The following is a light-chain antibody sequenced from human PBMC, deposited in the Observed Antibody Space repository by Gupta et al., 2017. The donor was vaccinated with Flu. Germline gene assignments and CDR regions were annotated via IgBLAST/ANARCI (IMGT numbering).Light chain of an antibody. V-gene: IGKV1-39*01. Sequence: DIQMTQSPSALSASVGDRVTISCRASQTITKYLNWYQKKPGEAPKILIYAASTLQSGVPPRFNGSGSGTEFSLTISGLQPEDFATYYCQQTYDTPLYTFDQGTKLEI. J-gene: IGKJ2*01. CDR2: AAS. CDR3: QQTYDTPLYT. CDR1: QTITKY.